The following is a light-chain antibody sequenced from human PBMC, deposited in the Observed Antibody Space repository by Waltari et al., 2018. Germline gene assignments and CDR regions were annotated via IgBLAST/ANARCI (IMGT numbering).Light chain of an antibody. Sequence: QSLLTQPPSISGAPGQRVTISCSGCSSPIGSNNVHWYEQVPGTAPKLVMFRNDQRPSGVSDRFSGSKSGTSASLAINGLLSADENDYICAAWDDSLNAWIFGGGTRLTVL. CDR2: RND. V-gene: IGLV1-44*01. CDR1: SSPIGSNN. CDR3: AAWDDSLNAWI. J-gene: IGLJ3*02.